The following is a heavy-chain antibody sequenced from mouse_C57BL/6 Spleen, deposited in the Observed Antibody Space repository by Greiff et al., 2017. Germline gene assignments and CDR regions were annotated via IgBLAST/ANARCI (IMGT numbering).Heavy chain of an antibody. CDR1: GFTFSDYG. Sequence: EVKLMESGGGLVQPGGSLKLSCAASGFTFSDYGMPWVRQAPRQGPEWVAFISNLAYSIYYADTVTGRFTISRENAKNTLYLEMSSLRSEDTAMYYCARHRDSSGVFDYWGQGATLTVA. CDR3: ARHRDSSGVFDY. V-gene: IGHV5-15*01. CDR2: ISNLAYSI. J-gene: IGHJ2*01. D-gene: IGHD3-2*02.